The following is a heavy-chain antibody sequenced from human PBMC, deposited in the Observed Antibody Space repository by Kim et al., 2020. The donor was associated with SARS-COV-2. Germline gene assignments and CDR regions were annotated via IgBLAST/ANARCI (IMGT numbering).Heavy chain of an antibody. CDR1: GFTLRPYW. Sequence: GGSLRLSCAASGFTLRPYWMTWVRQAPGKGPEWVANIKHGGNDKFYVDSVKGRFTIFRDDARNSLYLQMNSLRVEDTAVYYCTRGGDTSSWGVKYWCQG. V-gene: IGHV3-7*01. CDR2: IKHGGNDK. D-gene: IGHD6-13*01. J-gene: IGHJ4*02. CDR3: TRGGDTSSWGVKY.